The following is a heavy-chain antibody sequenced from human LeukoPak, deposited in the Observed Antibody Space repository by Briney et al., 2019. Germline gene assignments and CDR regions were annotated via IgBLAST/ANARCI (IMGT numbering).Heavy chain of an antibody. J-gene: IGHJ4*02. CDR1: GFDFRTYE. V-gene: IGHV3-48*03. Sequence: GGSLRLSCAASGFDFRTYEMNWVRQAPGKGLEWVSYISPSGSEVKYADSVKGRFSISRDNAMNSLYLQMNSLRAEDTAVYYCTRDEVGATTEFDSWGQGILVTVSS. CDR3: TRDEVGATTEFDS. D-gene: IGHD1-26*01. CDR2: ISPSGSEV.